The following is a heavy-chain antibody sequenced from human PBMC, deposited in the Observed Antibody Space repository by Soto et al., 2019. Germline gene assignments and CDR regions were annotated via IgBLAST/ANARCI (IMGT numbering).Heavy chain of an antibody. CDR3: AKVITDSGSAP. Sequence: SETLSLTCAVYGGSFSGYYWTWIRQPPGKGLQWIGNINHSGSVNYNPSLESRVTMSVDTSKNQFSLNLSSVTAADTAVYYCAKVITDSGSAPWGQGTLVPVSP. J-gene: IGHJ5*02. V-gene: IGHV4-34*01. D-gene: IGHD1-26*01. CDR1: GGSFSGYY. CDR2: INHSGSV.